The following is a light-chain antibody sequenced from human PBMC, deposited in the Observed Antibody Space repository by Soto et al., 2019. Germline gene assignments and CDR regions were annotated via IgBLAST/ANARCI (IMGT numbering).Light chain of an antibody. J-gene: IGLJ1*01. Sequence: QSALTQPPSASGSPGQSVTISCTGTSGDVGGYNYVSWYQQHPGKAPKLMIYEVSKRPSGVPDRFSGSKSGNTASLTVSGLQAEDEADYYCSSYAGSNNLNVFXTGTKVTVL. CDR3: SSYAGSNNLNV. CDR1: SGDVGGYNY. CDR2: EVS. V-gene: IGLV2-8*01.